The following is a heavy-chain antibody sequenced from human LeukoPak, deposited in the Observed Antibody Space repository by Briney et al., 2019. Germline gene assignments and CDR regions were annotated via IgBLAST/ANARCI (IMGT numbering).Heavy chain of an antibody. V-gene: IGHV3-30-3*01. CDR1: GFTFSSYA. J-gene: IGHJ4*02. CDR3: ARDSPHQQLPSFDY. D-gene: IGHD6-13*01. Sequence: GRSLRLSCAASGFTFSSYAMHWVRQAPGKGLEWVAVISYDGSNKYYADSVKGRFTISRDNSKNTLYLQMNSLRAEDTAVYYCARDSPHQQLPSFDYWGQGTLVTVSS. CDR2: ISYDGSNK.